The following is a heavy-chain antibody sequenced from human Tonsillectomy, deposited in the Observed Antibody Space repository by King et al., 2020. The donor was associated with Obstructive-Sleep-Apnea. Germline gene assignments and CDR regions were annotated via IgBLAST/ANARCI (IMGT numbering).Heavy chain of an antibody. V-gene: IGHV4-39*01. CDR3: AHVWFGELLRAFDI. Sequence: LQLQESGPGLVKPSETLSLTCTVSGGSISSSSYYWGWNRQPPGKGLEWIGSIYYSGSTYYNPSLKSRVTISVDTSKNQFSLKLSSVTAADTAVYYCAHVWFGELLRAFDIWGQGTMVTVSS. D-gene: IGHD3-10*01. CDR1: GGSISSSSYY. J-gene: IGHJ3*02. CDR2: IYYSGST.